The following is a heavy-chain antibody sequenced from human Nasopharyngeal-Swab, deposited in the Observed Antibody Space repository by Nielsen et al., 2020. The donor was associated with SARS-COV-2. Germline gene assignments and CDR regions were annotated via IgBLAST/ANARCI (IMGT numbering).Heavy chain of an antibody. D-gene: IGHD6-19*01. CDR3: ASVLGMAGTFHYYGMDV. CDR1: GFTFSSYS. Sequence: GESLKISCAASGFTFSSYSMNWVRQAPGKGLEWVSSISSSSSYIYYADSVKGRFTISRDNAKNSLYLQLNSLRAEDTAVYYCASVLGMAGTFHYYGMDVWGQGTTVTVSS. CDR2: ISSSSSYI. J-gene: IGHJ6*02. V-gene: IGHV3-21*01.